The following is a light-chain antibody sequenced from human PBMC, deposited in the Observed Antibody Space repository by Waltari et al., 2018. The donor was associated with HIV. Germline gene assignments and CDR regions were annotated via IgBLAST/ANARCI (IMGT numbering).Light chain of an antibody. V-gene: IGLV2-11*01. CDR1: SSDVGDYNY. CDR3: CSYADKYTLV. CDR2: DVN. J-gene: IGLJ3*02. Sequence: QSALTQPRSVSGSPGQSVTIPCTGTSSDVGDYNYVSWYQQRPGKAPKLMIFDVNKRPSGVPDRFSGSKSGNTASLTISGLQAADESDYYCCSYADKYTLVFGGGTKLTVL.